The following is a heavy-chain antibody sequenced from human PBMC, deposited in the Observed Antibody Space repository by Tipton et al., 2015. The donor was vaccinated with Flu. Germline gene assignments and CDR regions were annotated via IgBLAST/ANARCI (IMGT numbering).Heavy chain of an antibody. J-gene: IGHJ5*02. CDR3: ARGADRNVYRFDL. Sequence: SLRLSCAASGFTFNSYAMHWVRQAPGKGLEYVSAISNTGGSTYYANSVKGRFTISRDKSKNTLYLHMGSLRADDMAVYYCARGADRNVYRFDLWGQGTPVTVSS. CDR1: GFTFNSYA. V-gene: IGHV3-64*01. D-gene: IGHD5/OR15-5a*01. CDR2: ISNTGGST.